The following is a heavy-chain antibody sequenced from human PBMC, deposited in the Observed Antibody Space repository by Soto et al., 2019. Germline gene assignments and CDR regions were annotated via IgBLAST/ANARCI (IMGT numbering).Heavy chain of an antibody. CDR1: GGSISSGGYY. D-gene: IGHD6-13*01. J-gene: IGHJ5*02. Sequence: TSETLSLTCTVSGGSISSGGYYWSWIRQHPGKGLEWIGYIYYSGSTYYNPSLKSRVTISVDTSKNQFSLKLSSVTAADTAVYYCARLAAPWLIAAAATSGFDPWGQGTLVTVSS. CDR3: ARLAAPWLIAAAATSGFDP. V-gene: IGHV4-31*03. CDR2: IYYSGST.